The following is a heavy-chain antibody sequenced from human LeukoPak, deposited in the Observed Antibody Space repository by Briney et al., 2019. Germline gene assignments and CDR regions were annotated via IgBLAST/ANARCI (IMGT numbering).Heavy chain of an antibody. CDR2: IKQDGSEK. J-gene: IGHJ4*02. CDR1: GGSFSGYY. Sequence: ETLSLTCAVYGGSFSGYYWSWVRQAPGKGLEWVANIKQDGSEKYYVDSVKGRFTISRDNAKNSLYLQMNSLRAEDTAVYYCARVEMAASGYFDYWGQGTLVTVSS. CDR3: ARVEMAASGYFDY. D-gene: IGHD5-24*01. V-gene: IGHV3-7*01.